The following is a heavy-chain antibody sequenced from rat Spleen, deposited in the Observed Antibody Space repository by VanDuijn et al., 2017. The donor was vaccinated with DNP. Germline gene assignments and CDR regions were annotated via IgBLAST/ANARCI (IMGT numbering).Heavy chain of an antibody. J-gene: IGHJ2*01. Sequence: EVQLVESGGDLVLPGRSLKLSCVASGFTFNNYWMTWVRQVPGKGLEWVATITNSGGSTYYPDSVKGRFTISRDNAKNTLYLQMNSLRSEDTANYYCVRDIEGYWGQGVMVTVSS. CDR3: VRDIEGY. CDR2: ITNSGGST. CDR1: GFTFNNYW. V-gene: IGHV5-31*01. D-gene: IGHD1-11*01.